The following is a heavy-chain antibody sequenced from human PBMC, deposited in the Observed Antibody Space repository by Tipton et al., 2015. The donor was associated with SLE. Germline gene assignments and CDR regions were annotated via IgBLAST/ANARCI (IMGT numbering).Heavy chain of an antibody. J-gene: IGHJ4*02. D-gene: IGHD3-22*01. CDR2: ISSSSSYI. CDR1: GFTFSSYS. Sequence: SLRLSCAASGFTFSSYSMNWVRQAPGKGLEWVSSISSSSSYIYYADSVKGRFTISRDNAKNSLYLQMNSLRAEDTAVYYCARGGQRGDSSGYMYWGQGTLVTVSS. V-gene: IGHV3-21*01. CDR3: ARGGQRGDSSGYMY.